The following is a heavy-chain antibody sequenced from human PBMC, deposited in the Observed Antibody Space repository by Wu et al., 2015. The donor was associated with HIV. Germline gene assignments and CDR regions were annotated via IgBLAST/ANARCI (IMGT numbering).Heavy chain of an antibody. CDR3: ARGRYSGYDSPRVYYYYMDV. D-gene: IGHD5-12*01. Sequence: PGSSVMVSCKASGDTFNKYAINWVRQAPGQGLEWMGGIVPVYNIPNYAEKFQDRVTITADRSTSTAYMELSSLRSADTAIYYCARGRYSGYDSPRVYYYYMDVWGLGTTVIVSS. CDR2: IVPVYNIP. J-gene: IGHJ6*03. V-gene: IGHV1-69*17. CDR1: GDTFNKYA.